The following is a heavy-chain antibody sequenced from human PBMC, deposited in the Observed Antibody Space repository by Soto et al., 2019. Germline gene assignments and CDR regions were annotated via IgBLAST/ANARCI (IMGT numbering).Heavy chain of an antibody. J-gene: IGHJ6*02. CDR3: ARDSARTYYYYGMDV. V-gene: IGHV4-38-2*02. CDR2: IYHSGST. D-gene: IGHD3-10*01. Sequence: SETLSLTCAVSGYSIIRGYYWGCIRQPPGKGLEWIGSIYHSGSTYYNPSLKSRVTISVDTSKNQFSLKLSSVTAADTAVYYCARDSARTYYYYGMDVWGQGTTVTVSS. CDR1: GYSIIRGYY.